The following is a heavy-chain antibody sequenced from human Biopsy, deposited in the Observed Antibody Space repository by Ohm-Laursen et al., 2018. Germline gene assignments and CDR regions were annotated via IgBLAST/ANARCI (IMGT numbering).Heavy chain of an antibody. Sequence: GASVKVPCKTSGNTFATYHIHWVRQAPGQGLEWMGVISPSGATTSFSQKFQGRITMTRDTSTGTVYMDLNSLGSEDTAVYYCARAGVGSDGTDSYYYGMDIWGPGTTVTVSS. J-gene: IGHJ6*02. CDR2: ISPSGATT. CDR1: GNTFATYH. V-gene: IGHV1-46*01. D-gene: IGHD5-24*01. CDR3: ARAGVGSDGTDSYYYGMDI.